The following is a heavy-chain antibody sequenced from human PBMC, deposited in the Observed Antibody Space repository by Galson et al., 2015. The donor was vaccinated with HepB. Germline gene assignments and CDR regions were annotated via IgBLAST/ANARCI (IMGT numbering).Heavy chain of an antibody. CDR3: ARCWGTPDHYYYYYMDV. J-gene: IGHJ6*03. D-gene: IGHD7-27*01. V-gene: IGHV1-18*01. Sequence: SVTVSCKASGYTFTSYGISWVRQAPGQGLEWMGWISAYNGNTNYAQKLQGRVTMTTDTSTSTAYMELRSLRSDDTAVYYCARCWGTPDHYYYYYMDVWGKGTTVTVSS. CDR2: ISAYNGNT. CDR1: GYTFTSYG.